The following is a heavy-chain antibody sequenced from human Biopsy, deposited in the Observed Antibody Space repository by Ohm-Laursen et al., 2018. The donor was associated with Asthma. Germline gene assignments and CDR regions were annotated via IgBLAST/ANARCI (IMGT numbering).Heavy chain of an antibody. J-gene: IGHJ6*02. Sequence: SLRLSCAAPGFSVSTKYMSWVRQAPGKGLELVSLIYSGDNTYFADSVKGRFTISRDHSKLYLQMNNLRAEDTAVYHCARISRLGYNSLDHGMDVWGQGTTVTVSS. CDR3: ARISRLGYNSLDHGMDV. V-gene: IGHV3-53*01. CDR2: IYSGDNT. CDR1: GFSVSTKY. D-gene: IGHD5-24*01.